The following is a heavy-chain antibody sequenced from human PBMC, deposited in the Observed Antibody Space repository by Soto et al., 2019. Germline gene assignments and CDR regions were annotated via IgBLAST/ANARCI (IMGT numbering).Heavy chain of an antibody. V-gene: IGHV4-59*08. J-gene: IGHJ4*02. CDR1: GGSISSYY. Sequence: SETLSLTCTVSGGSISSYYWSWIRQPPGKGLEWIGYIYYSGSTNYNPSLKSRVTISVDTSKNQFSLKLSSVTAADTAVYYCARLFNYYDSSGYPELALFDYWGQGTLVTVSS. D-gene: IGHD3-22*01. CDR2: IYYSGST. CDR3: ARLFNYYDSSGYPELALFDY.